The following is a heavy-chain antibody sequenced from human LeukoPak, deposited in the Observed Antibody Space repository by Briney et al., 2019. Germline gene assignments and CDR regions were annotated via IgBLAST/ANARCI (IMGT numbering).Heavy chain of an antibody. Sequence: VKVSCKASGYTFTSYGISWVRQAPGQGLEWMGWISAYNGNTNYAQKLQGRVTMTTDTSTSTAYMELRSLRSDDTAVYYCAREDIVVVVAATGRLYYYYGMDVWGQGTTVTVSS. CDR2: ISAYNGNT. J-gene: IGHJ6*02. CDR3: AREDIVVVVAATGRLYYYYGMDV. V-gene: IGHV1-18*01. CDR1: GYTFTSYG. D-gene: IGHD2-15*01.